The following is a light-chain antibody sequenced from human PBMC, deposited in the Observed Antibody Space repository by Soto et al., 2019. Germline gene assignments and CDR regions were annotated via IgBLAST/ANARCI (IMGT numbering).Light chain of an antibody. Sequence: QSALTQPRSVSGSPGQSVAISCTGTSSDVGAYNYVSWYQQHPGKAPKFLIYDVTKRPSGVPDRFSGSKSGNTASLTISSLQAEDEADYYCCSYAGRDIYVLFGGGTKLTVL. CDR2: DVT. V-gene: IGLV2-11*01. J-gene: IGLJ3*02. CDR1: SSDVGAYNY. CDR3: CSYAGRDIYVL.